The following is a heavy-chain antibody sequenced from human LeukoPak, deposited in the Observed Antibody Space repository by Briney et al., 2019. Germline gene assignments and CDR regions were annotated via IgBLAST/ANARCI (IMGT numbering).Heavy chain of an antibody. V-gene: IGHV1-58*01. Sequence: GASPKLSCTASGFTFTSATAQWGRHARGQSLEWIGWVVVGSGNTNYAQKFQERVTITRDMSTSTAYMELSSLGSEDTAVDYCAAEAPLRFDPWGQGTLVTVSS. J-gene: IGHJ5*02. CDR1: GFTFTSAT. CDR2: VVVGSGNT. CDR3: AAEAPLRFDP. D-gene: IGHD1-26*01.